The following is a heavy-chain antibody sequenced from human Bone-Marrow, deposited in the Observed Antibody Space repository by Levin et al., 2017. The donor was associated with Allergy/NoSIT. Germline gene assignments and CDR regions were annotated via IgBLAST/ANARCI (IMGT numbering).Heavy chain of an antibody. CDR1: GFTFSSYS. Sequence: PGGSLRLSCAASGFTFSSYSMNWVRQAPGKGLEWVSSISSSSSYIYYADSVKGRFSISRDNAKNSLYLQMNSLRAEDTAVYYCARGGRAVVNPFDYWGQGTLVTVSS. V-gene: IGHV3-21*01. CDR3: ARGGRAVVNPFDY. CDR2: ISSSSSYI. D-gene: IGHD2-2*01. J-gene: IGHJ4*02.